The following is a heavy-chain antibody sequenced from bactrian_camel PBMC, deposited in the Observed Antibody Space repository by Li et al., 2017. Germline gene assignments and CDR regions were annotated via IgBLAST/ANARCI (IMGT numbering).Heavy chain of an antibody. CDR1: GYAISSRC. J-gene: IGHJ4*01. D-gene: IGHD1*01. V-gene: IGHV3S1*01. Sequence: HVQLVESGGGLVQPGGSLRLSCAASGYAISSRCMGWFRQAPGKEREGVAAISASGRSTYYADFVRGRFTISRDNAKNTVNLTMNNLKPEDTATYFCAAESRLCPSLAPRSYTYWGQGTQVTVS. CDR2: ISASGRST. CDR3: AAESRLCPSLAPRSYTY.